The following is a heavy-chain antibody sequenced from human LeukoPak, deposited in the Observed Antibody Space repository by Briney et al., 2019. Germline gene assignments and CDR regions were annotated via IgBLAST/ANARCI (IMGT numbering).Heavy chain of an antibody. CDR2: TSAYNGNT. V-gene: IGHV1-18*01. J-gene: IGHJ4*02. D-gene: IGHD1-20*01. CDR1: GYTFTTYG. Sequence: GASVKVSCKASGYTFTTYGITWVRQAPGQGLEWMGWTSAYNGNTNYAQKLQGRVTMTTDTSTSTAYMELRSLRSDDTAVYYCARRVTGTTFGLDYWGQGTLVTVSS. CDR3: ARRVTGTTFGLDY.